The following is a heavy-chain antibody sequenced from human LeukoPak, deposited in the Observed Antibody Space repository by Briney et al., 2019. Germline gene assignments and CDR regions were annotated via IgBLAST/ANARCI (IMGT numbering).Heavy chain of an antibody. CDR2: IYYSGST. D-gene: IGHD3-3*01. CDR3: ARDQAYYDFWSGYYTGWGSNWFDP. V-gene: IGHV4-39*07. J-gene: IGHJ5*02. CDR1: GGSISSSSYY. Sequence: SETLSLTCTVSGGSISSSSYYWGWIRQPPGKGLEWIGSIYYSGSTYYNPSLKSRVTISVDTSKNQFSLKLSSVTAADTAVYYCARDQAYYDFWSGYYTGWGSNWFDPWGQGTLVTVSS.